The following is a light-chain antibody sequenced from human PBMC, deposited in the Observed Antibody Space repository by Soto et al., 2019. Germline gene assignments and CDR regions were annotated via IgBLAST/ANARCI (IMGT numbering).Light chain of an antibody. J-gene: IGLJ1*01. CDR3: SSYKSSSNYV. V-gene: IGLV2-14*01. Sequence: QSVLTQPASVSGSPGQSITISCTGTSSDVGSYKYVSWYQQHPGKAPKLMIYEVTYRPSGVSNRFSGSKSGNTASLTISGLQAEDEADYYCSSYKSSSNYVFGTGTKVTV. CDR1: SSDVGSYKY. CDR2: EVT.